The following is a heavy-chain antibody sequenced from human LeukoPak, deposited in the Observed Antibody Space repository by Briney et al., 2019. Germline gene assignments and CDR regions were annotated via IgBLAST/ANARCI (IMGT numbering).Heavy chain of an antibody. CDR3: ARARKYGSGSYFDY. J-gene: IGHJ4*02. Sequence: PSETLSLTCTVSGGSVSSYYWSWIRQPAGKGLEWIGRIYTSGSTNYNPSLKSRVTMSVDTSKNQFSLKLSSVTAADTAVYYCARARKYGSGSYFDYWGQGTLVTVSS. CDR2: IYTSGST. V-gene: IGHV4-4*07. CDR1: GGSVSSYY. D-gene: IGHD3-10*01.